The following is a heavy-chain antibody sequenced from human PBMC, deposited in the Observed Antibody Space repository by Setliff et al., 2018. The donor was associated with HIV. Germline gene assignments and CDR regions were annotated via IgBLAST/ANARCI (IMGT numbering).Heavy chain of an antibody. CDR1: GFTFSDYQ. CDR3: VRDVKTYDI. Sequence: GGSLRLSCAASGFTFSDYQMNWVRQAPGKGLEWISYISGSGGTKDYADSVKGRFTVSRDNAKSSMHLQMNSLRAEDTAIYYCVRDVKTYDIWGQGTMVTVSS. V-gene: IGHV3-11*04. J-gene: IGHJ3*02. CDR2: ISGSGGTK.